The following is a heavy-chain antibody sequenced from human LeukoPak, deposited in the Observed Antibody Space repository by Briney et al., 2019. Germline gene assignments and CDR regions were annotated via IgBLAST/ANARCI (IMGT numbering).Heavy chain of an antibody. V-gene: IGHV4-61*05. CDR2: IYYSGST. CDR1: GGSISSSSYY. D-gene: IGHD3-22*01. J-gene: IGHJ4*02. Sequence: PSETLSLTCSVSGGSISSSSYYWGWIRQPPGKGLEWIGYIYYSGSTNYNPSLKSRVTISVDTSKNQFSLKLSSVTAADTAVYYCARGGSDYYDSSGYYYVTDYWGQGTLVTVSS. CDR3: ARGGSDYYDSSGYYYVTDY.